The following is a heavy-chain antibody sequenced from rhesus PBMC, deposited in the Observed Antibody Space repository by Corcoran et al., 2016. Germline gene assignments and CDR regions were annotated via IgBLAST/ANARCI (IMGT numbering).Heavy chain of an antibody. CDR3: TRDQGQYLDWLSRYGLDS. Sequence: EVQLVESGGGLVQPGGSLRLSCAASGFTFSSYDMSWVRQALGKGLEWVSSISNTGKTIYYADSVKGRFTISRDNAKNSLSLQMNSLKTEDTAVYYCTRDQGQYLDWLSRYGLDSWGQGVVVTVSS. D-gene: IGHD3-3*01. CDR1: GFTFSSYD. CDR2: ISNTGKTI. V-gene: IGHV3S4*01. J-gene: IGHJ6*01.